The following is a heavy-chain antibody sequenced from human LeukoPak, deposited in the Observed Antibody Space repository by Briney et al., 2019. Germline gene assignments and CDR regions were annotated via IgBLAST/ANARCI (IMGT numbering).Heavy chain of an antibody. V-gene: IGHV1-18*04. CDR1: GYTFTSYG. J-gene: IGHJ4*02. CDR3: ARDLGVVVAADYFDY. Sequence: ASVKVSCKASGYTFTSYGISWVRQAPGQGLEWTGWISAYNGNTNYAQKLQGRVTMTTDTSTSTAYMELRSLRSDDTAVYYCARDLGVVVAADYFDYWGQGTLVTVSS. D-gene: IGHD2-15*01. CDR2: ISAYNGNT.